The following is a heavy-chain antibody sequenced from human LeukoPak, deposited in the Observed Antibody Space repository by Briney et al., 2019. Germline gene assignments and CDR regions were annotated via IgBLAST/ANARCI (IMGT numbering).Heavy chain of an antibody. Sequence: ASVKVSCKASGYTLSSYGISWMRQAPGQGLEWMGWISAYNGKTNYAQKLQGRVTMTTDTSTSTAYMELRSLRSDDTAVYYCARDVSDIVVVPTVIGGYWGQGTLVTVSS. J-gene: IGHJ4*02. CDR2: ISAYNGKT. CDR1: GYTLSSYG. V-gene: IGHV1-18*01. CDR3: ARDVSDIVVVPTVIGGY. D-gene: IGHD2-2*02.